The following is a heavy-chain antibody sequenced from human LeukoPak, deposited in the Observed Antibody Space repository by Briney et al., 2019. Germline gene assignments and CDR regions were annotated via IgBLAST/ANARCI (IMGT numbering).Heavy chain of an antibody. D-gene: IGHD3-22*01. CDR2: ISYDGSNK. J-gene: IGHJ4*02. CDR3: AKSSSGYLFAY. CDR1: GFTFSSYG. V-gene: IGHV3-30*18. Sequence: GRSLRLSCAASGFTFSSYGMHWVRQAPGKGLEWVAVISYDGSNKYYADSVKGRFTISRDNSKNTLCLQMNSLRADDTAVYYCAKSSSGYLFAYWGQEPLVTVSS.